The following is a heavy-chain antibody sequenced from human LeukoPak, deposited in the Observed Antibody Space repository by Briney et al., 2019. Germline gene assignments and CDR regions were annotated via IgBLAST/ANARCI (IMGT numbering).Heavy chain of an antibody. CDR2: ISSSNSYI. V-gene: IGHV3-21*01. Sequence: PGGSLRLSCAASGFTFSSYSMNWVRQAPGKGLEWVSSISSSNSYIYYADSVKGRFTISRDNAKNSLFLQMDSLRAEDTAVYYCARGKLGSGWYEDLFDYWGQGTLVTVSS. CDR1: GFTFSSYS. CDR3: ARGKLGSGWYEDLFDY. J-gene: IGHJ4*02. D-gene: IGHD6-19*01.